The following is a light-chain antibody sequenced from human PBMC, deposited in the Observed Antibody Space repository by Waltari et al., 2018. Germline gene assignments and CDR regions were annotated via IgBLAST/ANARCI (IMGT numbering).Light chain of an antibody. CDR3: QQYYSLPWT. V-gene: IGKV4-1*01. Sequence: DIGMTQSPDSLAVSLGERATINCKSSQSVLYSSNNKNHLALYQQKPGHPPKLLVYWASTRESGVPARFSGSGSVTDFTLTISSLQAEDVAVYYCQQYYSLPWTFGQGTKVEIK. J-gene: IGKJ1*01. CDR1: QSVLYSSNNKNH. CDR2: WAS.